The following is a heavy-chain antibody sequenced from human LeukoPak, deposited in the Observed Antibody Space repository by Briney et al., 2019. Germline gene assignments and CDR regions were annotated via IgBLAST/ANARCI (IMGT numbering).Heavy chain of an antibody. V-gene: IGHV3-48*03. CDR1: GFDFNTFW. J-gene: IGHJ4*02. CDR2: ISSSGSTI. Sequence: PGGSLRLSCATSGFDFNTFWMHWVRQAPGKGLEWVSYISSSGSTIYYADSVKGRFTISRDNAKNSLYLQMNSLRAEDTAVYYCARDYYDSSGYYLDYWGQGTLVTVSS. D-gene: IGHD3-22*01. CDR3: ARDYYDSSGYYLDY.